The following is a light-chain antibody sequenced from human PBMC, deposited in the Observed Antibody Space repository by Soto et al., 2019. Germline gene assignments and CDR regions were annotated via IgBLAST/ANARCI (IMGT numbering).Light chain of an antibody. J-gene: IGKJ1*01. CDR2: GAS. CDR3: QQYGSSPRT. Sequence: EIVLTQSPGTLSLSPGERATLSCRASQSVSSSYLAWYQQKPGQAPRLLISGASSRATGIPDRFSGSGSGTDFTLTIRRLEPEDFEVYSCQQYGSSPRTLGQGTKVDIK. V-gene: IGKV3-20*01. CDR1: QSVSSSY.